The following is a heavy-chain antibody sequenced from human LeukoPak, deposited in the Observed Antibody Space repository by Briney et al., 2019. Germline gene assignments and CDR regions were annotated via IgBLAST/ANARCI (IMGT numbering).Heavy chain of an antibody. D-gene: IGHD3-16*01. CDR2: ITVSCGST. Sequence: PGQSLRLSCAACRFTLSSYAMMWVPHARGKGREGVSTITVSCGSTYYADCAKGRFTISTDNSRNTLYLKMSSLRAEDTAVYHCTTWGYWGEGTLVTVSS. CDR3: TTWGY. CDR1: RFTLSSYA. V-gene: IGHV3-23*01. J-gene: IGHJ4*02.